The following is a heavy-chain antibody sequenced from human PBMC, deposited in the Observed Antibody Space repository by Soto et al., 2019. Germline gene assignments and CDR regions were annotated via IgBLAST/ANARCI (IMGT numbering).Heavy chain of an antibody. CDR2: ISGSGGST. D-gene: IGHD3-9*01. CDR3: AKDTFYEILTGYSPGFDY. V-gene: IGHV3-23*01. Sequence: GGSLRLSCAASEFTFSSYAMTWVRQAPGKGLEWVSGISGSGGSTYYADSVQGRFTISRDNSRNTLYLQMNSLRVEDTAVYYCAKDTFYEILTGYSPGFDYWGQGTLVTVSS. J-gene: IGHJ4*02. CDR1: EFTFSSYA.